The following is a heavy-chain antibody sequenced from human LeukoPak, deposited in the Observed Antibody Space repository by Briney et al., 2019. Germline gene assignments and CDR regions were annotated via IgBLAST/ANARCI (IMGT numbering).Heavy chain of an antibody. CDR2: ISWNSGSI. CDR1: GFTFDDYA. Sequence: PGRSLRLSCAASGFTFDDYAMHWVRQAPGKGLEWVSGISWNSGSIGYADSVKGRFTISRDNAKNSLYLQMNSLRAEDTALYYCAKDIGLLGGVYFDYWGQGTLVTDSS. CDR3: AKDIGLLGGVYFDY. J-gene: IGHJ4*02. V-gene: IGHV3-9*01. D-gene: IGHD2-15*01.